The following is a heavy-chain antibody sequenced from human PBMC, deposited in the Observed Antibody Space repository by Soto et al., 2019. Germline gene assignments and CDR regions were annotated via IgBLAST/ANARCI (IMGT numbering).Heavy chain of an antibody. CDR3: AKDLGLYGGNRNYYHGMDV. J-gene: IGHJ6*02. CDR2: ISYDGSNK. CDR1: GDPFCSYG. V-gene: IGHV3-30*18. D-gene: IGHD4-17*01. Sequence: PGGSLRLGCAASGDPFCSYGLHWVRQAPGRGLGWVAVISYDGSNKYYADSVKGRFTISRDNSKNTLYLQMNSLRAEDTAVYYCAKDLGLYGGNRNYYHGMDVWGQGTTVTVSS.